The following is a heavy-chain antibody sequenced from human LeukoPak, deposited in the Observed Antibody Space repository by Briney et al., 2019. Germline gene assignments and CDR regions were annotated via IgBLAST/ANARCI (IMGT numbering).Heavy chain of an antibody. J-gene: IGHJ4*02. V-gene: IGHV3-23*01. CDR3: AKVFQWLASRNPNDY. CDR1: GFTFSSYA. CDR2: ISGSGGST. D-gene: IGHD6-19*01. Sequence: GGSLRLSCAASGFTFSSYAMSWVRRAPGKGLEWVSAISGSGGSTYYADSVKGRFTISRDNSKNTLYLQMNSLRAEDTAVYYCAKVFQWLASRNPNDYWGQGTLVTVSS.